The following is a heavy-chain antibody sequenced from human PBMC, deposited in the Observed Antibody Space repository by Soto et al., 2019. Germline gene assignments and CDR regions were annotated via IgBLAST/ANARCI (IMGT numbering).Heavy chain of an antibody. J-gene: IGHJ6*02. D-gene: IGHD2-2*01. Sequence: PSETLSLTCAVSGGSISSGGYSWSWIRQPPGKGLEWIGYIYHSGSTYYNPSLKSRVTISVDRSKNQFSLKLSSVTAADTAVYYCARHVPYCSDTSHCAYGMDVWGQGTTVTAP. CDR1: GGSISSGGYS. V-gene: IGHV4-30-2*01. CDR2: IYHSGST. CDR3: ARHVPYCSDTSHCAYGMDV.